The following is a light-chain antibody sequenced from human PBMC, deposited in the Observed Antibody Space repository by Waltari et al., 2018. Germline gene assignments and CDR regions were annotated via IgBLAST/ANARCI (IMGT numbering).Light chain of an antibody. J-gene: IGLJ1*01. CDR3: SAWDDGLGGPV. Sequence: QSVLTQAPSASGTPGQRVTISCSGSSSSIGSNLVCWYQQLPGTAPKLLIYRNDQRPSGVPDGSSGSKAGTSASLTISGLQPDDDGDDYCSAWDDGLGGPVFGTGTRVTVL. V-gene: IGLV1-47*01. CDR1: SSSIGSNL. CDR2: RND.